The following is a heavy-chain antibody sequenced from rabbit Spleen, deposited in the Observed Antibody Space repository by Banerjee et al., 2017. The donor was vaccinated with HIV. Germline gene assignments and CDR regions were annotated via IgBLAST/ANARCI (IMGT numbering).Heavy chain of an antibody. V-gene: IGHV1S45*01. J-gene: IGHJ6*01. D-gene: IGHD1-1*01. CDR2: IETGSSGFT. CDR1: GFTISSSYY. CDR3: ARDTSSSFSSYGMDL. Sequence: QQQLEESGGGLVKPGGTLALTCKASGFTISSSYYMCWVRQAPGKGLEWIACIETGSSGFTYFATWAKGRFTISKTSSTTVTLQVTSLTAADTATYFCARDTSSSFSSYGMDLWGPGTLVTVS.